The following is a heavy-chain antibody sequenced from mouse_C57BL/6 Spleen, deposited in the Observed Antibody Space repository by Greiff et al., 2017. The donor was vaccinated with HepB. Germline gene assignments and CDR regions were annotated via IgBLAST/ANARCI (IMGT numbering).Heavy chain of an antibody. Sequence: EVQLVESGGGLVKPGGSLKLSCAASGFTFSSYAMSWVRQTPEKRLEWVATISDGGSYTYYPDNVKGRFTISRDNAKNNLYLQMSHLKSEDTAMYYCARDGGSSSYAYWGQGTLVTVSA. CDR2: ISDGGSYT. CDR1: GFTFSSYA. J-gene: IGHJ3*01. V-gene: IGHV5-4*01. CDR3: ARDGGSSSYAY. D-gene: IGHD1-1*01.